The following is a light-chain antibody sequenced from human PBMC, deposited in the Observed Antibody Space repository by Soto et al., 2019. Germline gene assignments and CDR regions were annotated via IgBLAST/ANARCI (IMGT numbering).Light chain of an antibody. V-gene: IGKV1-39*01. J-gene: IGKJ2*01. Sequence: DIQMTQSPSSLSASVGDRVTITCRASQSISSYLNWYQQKPGKAPKLLIYAASSLQSVVPSRFSGSGSGTAFTLTISSLQPEDFATDYCQHSYSTPYTFGQGNKLEI. CDR3: QHSYSTPYT. CDR2: AAS. CDR1: QSISSY.